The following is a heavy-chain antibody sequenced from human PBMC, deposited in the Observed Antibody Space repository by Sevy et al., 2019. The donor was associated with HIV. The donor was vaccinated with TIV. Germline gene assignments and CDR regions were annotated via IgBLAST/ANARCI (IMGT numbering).Heavy chain of an antibody. CDR2: IYHSGST. V-gene: IGHV4-30-2*01. Sequence: SETLSLTCAVSGGSISSGGYSWSWIRQPPGKGLEWIGYIYHSGSTYYNPSLKSRVTISVDRSKIQFSLKLSSVTAADTAVYYCAREDSSYNWFDPWGQGTLVTVSS. CDR1: GGSISSGGYS. J-gene: IGHJ5*02. CDR3: AREDSSYNWFDP. D-gene: IGHD3-22*01.